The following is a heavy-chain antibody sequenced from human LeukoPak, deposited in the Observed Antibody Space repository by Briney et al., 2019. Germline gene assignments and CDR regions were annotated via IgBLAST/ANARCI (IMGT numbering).Heavy chain of an antibody. J-gene: IGHJ3*02. V-gene: IGHV1-46*01. CDR2: INPSGGST. Sequence: GASEKVSCKASGYTFTSYYMHWVRHAPGLGLEWMGIINPSGGSTSYAQKFQGRVTMTRDTSTSTVYMELSSLRSEDTAVYYCASGWGFLYYYDSSGYTPNNAFDIWGQGTMVTVSS. CDR3: ASGWGFLYYYDSSGYTPNNAFDI. CDR1: GYTFTSYY. D-gene: IGHD3-22*01.